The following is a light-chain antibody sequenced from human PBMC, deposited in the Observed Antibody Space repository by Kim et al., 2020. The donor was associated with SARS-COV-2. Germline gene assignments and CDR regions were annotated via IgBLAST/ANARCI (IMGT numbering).Light chain of an antibody. J-gene: IGLJ1*01. CDR1: TSELGTYNY. V-gene: IGLV2-14*03. Sequence: GKSSTLPCTGTTSELGTYNYGAWYQQHPDKVPKLMIYDVTKRPSGVSNRFSGSKSGNTASLTISGLQAEDEADYYCSSYRSDSTYVFGTVTKVTVL. CDR3: SSYRSDSTYV. CDR2: DVT.